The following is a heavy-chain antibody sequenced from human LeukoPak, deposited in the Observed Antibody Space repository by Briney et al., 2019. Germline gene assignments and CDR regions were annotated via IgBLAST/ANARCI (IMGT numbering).Heavy chain of an antibody. J-gene: IGHJ6*03. CDR1: GGSISSYY. D-gene: IGHD3-10*01. CDR2: IYYSGST. Sequence: SETLSLTCTVSGGSISSYYRSWIRQPPGKGLEWIGYIYYSGSTNYNPSLKSRVTISLDTSKNQFSLKLSSVTAADTAVYYCASVRRGFGESSKYYAYYYMGVWGKGTTVTISS. V-gene: IGHV4-59*08. CDR3: ASVRRGFGESSKYYAYYYMGV.